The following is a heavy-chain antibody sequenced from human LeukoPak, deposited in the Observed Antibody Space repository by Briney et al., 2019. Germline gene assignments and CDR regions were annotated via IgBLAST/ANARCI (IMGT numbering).Heavy chain of an antibody. CDR3: ARPEPYGSGKYFDY. CDR2: IYRGGST. D-gene: IGHD3-10*01. J-gene: IGHJ4*02. CDR1: GFTFSKYG. Sequence: PGGSLRLSCAASGFTFSKYGMSWVRQAPGKGLEWVSVIYRGGSTYYADSVKGRFTISRDNSKNTLYLQMNSLRAEDTAVYYCARPEPYGSGKYFDYWGQGTLVTVSS. V-gene: IGHV3-66*04.